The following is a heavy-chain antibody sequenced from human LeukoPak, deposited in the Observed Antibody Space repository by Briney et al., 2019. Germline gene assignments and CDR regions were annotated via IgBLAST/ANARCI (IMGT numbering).Heavy chain of an antibody. Sequence: GGSLRLSCAAPGFTFSSYWMHWVRQAPGKGLVWVSRINSDGSSTSYADSVKGRFTISRDNAKNTLYLQMNSLRAEDTAVYYCARVGTYYYGSGSYWWFDPWGQGTLVTVSS. CDR1: GFTFSSYW. V-gene: IGHV3-74*01. J-gene: IGHJ5*02. CDR3: ARVGTYYYGSGSYWWFDP. CDR2: INSDGSST. D-gene: IGHD3-10*01.